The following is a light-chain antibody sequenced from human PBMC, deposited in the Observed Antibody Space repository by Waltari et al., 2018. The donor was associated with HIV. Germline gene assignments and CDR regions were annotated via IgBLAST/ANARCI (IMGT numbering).Light chain of an antibody. CDR2: GNS. CDR3: QSYDSSLSVWV. V-gene: IGLV1-40*01. Sequence: QSVLTQPPSVSGAPGQRVTISCTGSSSNIGAGYDVHWYQQIPGTAPKLLIYGNSHRPSGVPDRFAGSKSGPSASLAITGLQAEDEADYYCQSYDSSLSVWVFGGGTKLTVL. J-gene: IGLJ3*02. CDR1: SSNIGAGYD.